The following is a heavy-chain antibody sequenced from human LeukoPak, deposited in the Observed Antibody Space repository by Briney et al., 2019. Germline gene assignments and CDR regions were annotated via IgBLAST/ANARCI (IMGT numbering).Heavy chain of an antibody. J-gene: IGHJ5*02. V-gene: IGHV3-15*01. Sequence: GGSLRLSCAASGFTFSNAWMSWVRQAPGKGLEWVGRIKSKTDGGTTDYAAPVKGRFTIPRDDSKNTLYLQMNSLKTEDTAVYYCTTVQGRAVAGRGTYNWFDPWGQGTLVTVST. CDR3: TTVQGRAVAGRGTYNWFDP. CDR2: IKSKTDGGTT. D-gene: IGHD6-19*01. CDR1: GFTFSNAW.